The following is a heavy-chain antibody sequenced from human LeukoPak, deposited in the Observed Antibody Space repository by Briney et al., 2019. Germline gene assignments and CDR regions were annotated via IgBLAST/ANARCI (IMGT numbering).Heavy chain of an antibody. J-gene: IGHJ4*02. Sequence: GGSLRLSCAASGLTFSTTWMHWVRQAPGKGLVWFSLINSDGSSTRYADSVKGRFTISRDNAKNTLYLQMNSLRAEDTAVYYCARDLSGSLDYWGQGTLVTVSS. D-gene: IGHD1-26*01. CDR3: ARDLSGSLDY. CDR2: INSDGSST. CDR1: GLTFSTTW. V-gene: IGHV3-74*01.